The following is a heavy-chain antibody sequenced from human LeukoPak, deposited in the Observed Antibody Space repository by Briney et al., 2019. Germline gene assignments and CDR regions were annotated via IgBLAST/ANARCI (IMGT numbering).Heavy chain of an antibody. Sequence: GGSLRLSCAACGFTFSNYWMHLVRQAPGKGLVWVSRIKGDGSHTVYADSVKGRFTISRDNAKNTLFLQMRSLRVEDTAVYYCVRDWDHFDFDSWGQGTLVTVSS. V-gene: IGHV3-74*01. D-gene: IGHD1-26*01. CDR2: IKGDGSHT. CDR3: VRDWDHFDFDS. J-gene: IGHJ5*01. CDR1: GFTFSNYW.